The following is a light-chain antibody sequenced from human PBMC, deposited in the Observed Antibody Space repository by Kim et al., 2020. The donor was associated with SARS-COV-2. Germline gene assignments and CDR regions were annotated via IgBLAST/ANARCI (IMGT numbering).Light chain of an antibody. CDR3: GAWDSSLSAHV. CDR2: DNN. CDR1: SSNVGNNY. J-gene: IGLJ1*01. V-gene: IGLV1-51*01. Sequence: GQKVTISCSGSSSNVGNNYVSWYQQLPGTAPKLLIYDNNQRPSGIPGRFSGSKSGTSATLGITGLQTGDEADYYCGAWDSSLSAHVFGTGTKVTVL.